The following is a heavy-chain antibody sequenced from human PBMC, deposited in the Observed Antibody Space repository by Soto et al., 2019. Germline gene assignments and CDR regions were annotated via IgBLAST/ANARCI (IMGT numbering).Heavy chain of an antibody. J-gene: IGHJ6*02. Sequence: SETLSLTCAISGGSVSSGVFSWNWIRQSPGQGLEWVGYISHGGSPHYTPSLESRVTISVDRSTNVISLNLTSVTPADTAVYFCARGHYYYAMDVWGQGTTVTVSS. CDR3: ARGHYYYAMDV. CDR2: ISHGGSP. V-gene: IGHV4-30-2*06. CDR1: GGSVSSGVFS.